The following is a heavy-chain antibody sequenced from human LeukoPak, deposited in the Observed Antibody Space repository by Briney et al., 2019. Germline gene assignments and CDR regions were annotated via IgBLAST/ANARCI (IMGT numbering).Heavy chain of an antibody. Sequence: GGSLRLSCAASGFTFSSYSMNWVRQAPGKGLEYVSSISSNGDSTYYTNSVKGRFIISRDNSKNTLYLQMGSLRPEDMAMYYCARSAAASGPNWFDPWGQGTLVTVSS. CDR3: ARSAAASGPNWFDP. CDR2: ISSNGDST. CDR1: GFTFSSYS. V-gene: IGHV3-64*01. J-gene: IGHJ5*02. D-gene: IGHD6-13*01.